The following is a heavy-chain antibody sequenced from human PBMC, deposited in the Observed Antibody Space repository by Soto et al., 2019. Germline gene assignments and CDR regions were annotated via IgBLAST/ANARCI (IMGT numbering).Heavy chain of an antibody. V-gene: IGHV2-26*01. J-gene: IGHJ4*02. CDR2: IFSNDEK. Sequence: KESGPVLVKPTETLTLTCTVSGFSLSNARMGVSWIRQPPGKALEWLAHIFSNDEKSYSTSLKSRLTISKDTSKSQVVLTMTNMDPVDTATYYCARIRVDYYDSSGYYYGIDYWGQGTLVTVSS. D-gene: IGHD3-22*01. CDR1: GFSLSNARMG. CDR3: ARIRVDYYDSSGYYYGIDY.